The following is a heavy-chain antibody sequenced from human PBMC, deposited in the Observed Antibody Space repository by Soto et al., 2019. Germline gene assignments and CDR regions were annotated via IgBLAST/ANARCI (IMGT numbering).Heavy chain of an antibody. D-gene: IGHD5-18*01. CDR1: GGSISSYY. CDR2: IYYSGST. Sequence: SETLSLTCTVSGGSISSYYWSWIRQPPGKGLEWIGYIYYSGSTNYNPSLKSRVTISVDTSKNQFSLKLSSVTAADTAVYYCTRALYSYGPKFDPWGQGTLVTVSS. J-gene: IGHJ5*02. V-gene: IGHV4-59*01. CDR3: TRALYSYGPKFDP.